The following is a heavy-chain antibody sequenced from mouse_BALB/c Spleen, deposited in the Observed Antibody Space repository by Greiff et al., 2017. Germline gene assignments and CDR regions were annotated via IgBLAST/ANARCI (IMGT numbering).Heavy chain of an antibody. CDR2: INPYNDGT. Sequence: EVQLQQSGPELVKPGASVKMSCKASGYTFASYVMHWVKQKPGQGLEWIGYINPYNDGTKYNEKFKGKATLTSDKSSSTAYMELSSLTSEDSAVYYCARRGATAYYAMDYWGQGTSVTVSS. V-gene: IGHV1-14*01. CDR3: ARRGATAYYAMDY. CDR1: GYTFASYV. D-gene: IGHD1-2*01. J-gene: IGHJ4*01.